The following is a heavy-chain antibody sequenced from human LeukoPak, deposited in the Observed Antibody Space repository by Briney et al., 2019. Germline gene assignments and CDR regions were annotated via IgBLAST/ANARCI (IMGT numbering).Heavy chain of an antibody. CDR2: IYYSGST. J-gene: IGHJ6*03. CDR3: ARGPGDSYGPYYYYYYYYMDV. D-gene: IGHD5-18*01. Sequence: SETLSLTCTVSGGSISSYYWSWIRQPPGKGLEWIGYIYYSGSTNYNPSLKSRVTISVDTSKNQFSLKLSSVTAADTAVYYCARGPGDSYGPYYYYYYYYMDVWGKGTTVTVSS. CDR1: GGSISSYY. V-gene: IGHV4-59*01.